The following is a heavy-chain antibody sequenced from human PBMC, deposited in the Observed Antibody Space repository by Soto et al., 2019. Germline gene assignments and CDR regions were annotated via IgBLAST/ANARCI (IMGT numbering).Heavy chain of an antibody. V-gene: IGHV4-31*03. CDR1: GGSISSGGYY. Sequence: SETLSLTCTVSGGSISSGGYYWSWIRQHPGKGLEWIGYIYYSGSTYYNPSLKSRVTISVDTSKNLFSLKLSFVTAADTALFYFARGLVTMVRGVEYNWFDPWGQGTLVTVSS. D-gene: IGHD3-10*01. CDR2: IYYSGST. J-gene: IGHJ5*02. CDR3: ARGLVTMVRGVEYNWFDP.